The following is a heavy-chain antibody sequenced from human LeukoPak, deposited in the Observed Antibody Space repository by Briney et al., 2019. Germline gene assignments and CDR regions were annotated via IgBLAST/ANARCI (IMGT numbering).Heavy chain of an antibody. D-gene: IGHD5-12*01. J-gene: IGHJ6*03. CDR2: INPNSGGT. Sequence: ASVKVSCKASGYTFTGYYIHWVRQAPGQGLEWMGWINPNSGGTNYAQKFQGRVTMTRDTSISSVYMELNRLRSDDTAVYYCARRGYYGYDDFYMDVWGKGTTVTVSS. CDR3: ARRGYYGYDDFYMDV. V-gene: IGHV1-2*02. CDR1: GYTFTGYY.